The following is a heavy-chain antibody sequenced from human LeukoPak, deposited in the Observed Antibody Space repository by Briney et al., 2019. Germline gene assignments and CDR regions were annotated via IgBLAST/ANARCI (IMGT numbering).Heavy chain of an antibody. CDR2: ISVTGVT. V-gene: IGHV3-23*01. CDR3: ASPRRGPGADY. D-gene: IGHD3-10*01. CDR1: GFTFNNYA. J-gene: IGHJ4*02. Sequence: GGSLRLSCAASGFTFNNYAVSWVRQAPGKGLEWVSLISVTGVTYYAGSVKGRFTTSRDDSKNTLYLQMNSLRAEDTALYYCASPRRGPGADYWGQGTLVTVSS.